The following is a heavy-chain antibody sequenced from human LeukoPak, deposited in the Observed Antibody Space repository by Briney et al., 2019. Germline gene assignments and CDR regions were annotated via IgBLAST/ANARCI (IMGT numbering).Heavy chain of an antibody. J-gene: IGHJ4*02. CDR3: ARDASSGMTYYYESSNY. Sequence: GGSLRLTCAASGFTFSSYSMNWVRQAPGKGLEWVSSISSSSSYIYYADSVKGRFTISRDNAKNSLYLQMNSLRAEDTAVYYCARDASSGMTYYYESSNYWGQGTLVTVSS. CDR2: ISSSSSYI. V-gene: IGHV3-21*01. D-gene: IGHD3-22*01. CDR1: GFTFSSYS.